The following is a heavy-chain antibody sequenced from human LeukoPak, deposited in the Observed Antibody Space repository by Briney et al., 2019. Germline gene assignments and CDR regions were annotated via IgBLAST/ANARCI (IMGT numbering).Heavy chain of an antibody. J-gene: IGHJ5*02. CDR2: IRYDGSNK. CDR3: AKVGASGSSNWFDP. CDR1: GFTFSSYG. Sequence: PGGSLRLSCAASGFTFSSYGMHWVRQAPGKGLEWVAFIRYDGSNKYYADSVKGRFTISRDNSKNTLYLQMNSLRAEDTAVYYCAKVGASGSSNWFDPWGQGTLVTVSS. D-gene: IGHD3-10*01. V-gene: IGHV3-30*02.